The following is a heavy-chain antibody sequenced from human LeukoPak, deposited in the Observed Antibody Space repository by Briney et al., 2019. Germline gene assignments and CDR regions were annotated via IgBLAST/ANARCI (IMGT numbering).Heavy chain of an antibody. D-gene: IGHD3-16*01. CDR1: GFSCSSYA. Sequence: GGSLRLSCAASGFSCSSYAMSWVRQAPGKGLEWVAVISYDGSNKYYADSVKGRFTISRDNSKNTLYLQMNSLRAEDTAVYYCAITMGGSSNPQPIDYWGQGTLVTVSS. J-gene: IGHJ4*02. CDR3: AITMGGSSNPQPIDY. CDR2: ISYDGSNK. V-gene: IGHV3-30-3*01.